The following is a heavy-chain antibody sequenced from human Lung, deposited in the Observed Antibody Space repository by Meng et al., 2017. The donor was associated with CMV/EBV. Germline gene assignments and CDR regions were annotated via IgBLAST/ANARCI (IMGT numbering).Heavy chain of an antibody. D-gene: IGHD1-26*01. J-gene: IGHJ4*02. CDR1: GFSFSDYY. CDR2: IRNKANSYTT. V-gene: IGHV3-72*01. Sequence: GGSLRLSXAASGFSFSDYYMDWVRQAPEKGLEWVGRIRNKANSYTTEYAASVKGRLIISRDDSENSLNLQMNSLKTEDTAVYYCTRAVSYSGRSYFDSWGQGTLVTVSS. CDR3: TRAVSYSGRSYFDS.